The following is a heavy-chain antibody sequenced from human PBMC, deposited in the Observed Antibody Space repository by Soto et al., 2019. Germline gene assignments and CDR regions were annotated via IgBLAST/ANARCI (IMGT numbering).Heavy chain of an antibody. V-gene: IGHV1-8*01. CDR1: GYTFTSYD. CDR2: MNPNSGNT. J-gene: IGHJ3*02. D-gene: IGHD3-10*01. CDR3: ARGQCYGSGSRDAFDI. Sequence: ASVKVSCKASGYTFTSYDINWVRQATGQGLEWMGWMNPNSGNTGYAQKFQRRVTMTRNTSISTAYMQLSSLRSEDTAVYYCARGQCYGSGSRDAFDIWGQGTMVTVSS.